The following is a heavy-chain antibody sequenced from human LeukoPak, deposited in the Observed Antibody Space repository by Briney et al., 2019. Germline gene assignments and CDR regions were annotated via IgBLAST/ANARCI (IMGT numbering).Heavy chain of an antibody. CDR1: GGSFSGYY. Sequence: SETLSLTCAVYGGSFSGYYWSWIRQPPGKGLEWIGEINHSGSTNYNPSLKSRVTISVDTSKNQFSLKLSSVTAADTAVNYCARRTTMMVVVQRFDCWGQGTLVTVSS. CDR3: ARRTTMMVVVQRFDC. D-gene: IGHD3-22*01. V-gene: IGHV4-34*01. CDR2: INHSGST. J-gene: IGHJ5*01.